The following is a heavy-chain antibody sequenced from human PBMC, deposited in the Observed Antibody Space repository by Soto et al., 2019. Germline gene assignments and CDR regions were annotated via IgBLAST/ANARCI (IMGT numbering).Heavy chain of an antibody. CDR3: ARVPDILTGSWGYYYYYGMDV. J-gene: IGHJ6*02. V-gene: IGHV4-59*01. CDR2: IYYSGST. D-gene: IGHD3-9*01. Sequence: SETLSLTCTVSGGSISSYYWSWIRQPPGKGLEWIGYIYYSGSTNYNPSLKSRVTISVDTSKNQFSLKLSSVTAADTAVYYCARVPDILTGSWGYYYYYGMDVWGQGTTVT. CDR1: GGSISSYY.